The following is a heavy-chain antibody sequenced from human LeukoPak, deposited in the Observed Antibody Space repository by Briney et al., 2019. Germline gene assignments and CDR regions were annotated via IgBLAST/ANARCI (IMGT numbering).Heavy chain of an antibody. CDR2: IYTSGST. D-gene: IGHD1-26*01. Sequence: SETLSLTCTVSGGSISSGDYYWSWIRQPAGKGLEWIGRIYTSGSTNYNPSLKSRVTMSVDTSKNQFSLKLSSVTAADTAVYYCARDERIVGATSYWGQGTLVTVSS. V-gene: IGHV4-61*02. J-gene: IGHJ4*02. CDR1: GGSISSGDYY. CDR3: ARDERIVGATSY.